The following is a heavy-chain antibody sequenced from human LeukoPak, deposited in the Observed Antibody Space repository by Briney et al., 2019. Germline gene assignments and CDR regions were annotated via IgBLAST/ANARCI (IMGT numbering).Heavy chain of an antibody. Sequence: SETLSLTCAVSGGSISSGGYSWSWIRQPPGKGLEWIGYIYYSGSTYYNPSLKSRVTISVDTSKNQFSLKLSSVTAADTAVYYCARHPLGGAVAGTIDYWGQGTLVTVSS. D-gene: IGHD6-19*01. CDR3: ARHPLGGAVAGTIDY. V-gene: IGHV4-30-4*07. CDR2: IYYSGST. CDR1: GGSISSGGYS. J-gene: IGHJ4*02.